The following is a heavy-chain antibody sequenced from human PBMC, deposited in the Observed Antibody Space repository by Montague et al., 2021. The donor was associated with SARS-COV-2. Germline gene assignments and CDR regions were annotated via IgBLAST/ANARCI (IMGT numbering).Heavy chain of an antibody. CDR3: ARAGGFDNSGYVGRLRRYYIDY. D-gene: IGHD3-22*01. Sequence: SETLSLTCTVSGASIRSSDHYWGWIRQPPGKGLEWIGSIYYTGSXYYTPSLTSRLTISVDTSRYQFSLELTSVTAADTAIYYCARAGGFDNSGYVGRLRRYYIDYWGQGLLVTVSS. V-gene: IGHV4-39*07. J-gene: IGHJ4*02. CDR1: GASIRSSDHY. CDR2: IYYTGSX.